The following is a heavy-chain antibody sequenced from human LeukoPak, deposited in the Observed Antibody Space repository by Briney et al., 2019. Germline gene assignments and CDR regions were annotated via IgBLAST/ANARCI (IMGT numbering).Heavy chain of an antibody. CDR2: INPSGGST. D-gene: IGHD4-17*01. CDR1: GYTFTSYY. J-gene: IGHJ4*02. CDR3: ARAVTLDDYGDWLFDY. Sequence: ASVKVSCKASGYTFTSYYMHWVRQAPGQGLEWMGIINPSGGSTSYAQKFQGRVTMTRDTSTSTVYMELSSLRSEDTAVYYCARAVTLDDYGDWLFDYWGQGTLVIVSS. V-gene: IGHV1-46*01.